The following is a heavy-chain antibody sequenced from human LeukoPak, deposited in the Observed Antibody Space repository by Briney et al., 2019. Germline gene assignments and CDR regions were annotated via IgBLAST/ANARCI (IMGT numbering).Heavy chain of an antibody. Sequence: PSETLSLTCAVSAGSFSSGAYWGWVRPPPGKGVEWIATIYRTGSTYYTPSLESRVTISIDPSKNQFSLKLNSVAAADTAVYYCANSWYYYDSSGLPKADAFDRWGQGTLVTVSS. J-gene: IGHJ3*01. CDR2: IYRTGST. V-gene: IGHV4-38-2*01. D-gene: IGHD3-22*01. CDR1: AGSFSSGAY. CDR3: ANSWYYYDSSGLPKADAFDR.